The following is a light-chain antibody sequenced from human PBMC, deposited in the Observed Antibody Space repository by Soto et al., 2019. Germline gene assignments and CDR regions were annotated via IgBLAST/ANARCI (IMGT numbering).Light chain of an antibody. Sequence: DIQITQSPASLPASVANRVTITCRASQGISNYLAWYQQKPGRVPKLLISAASTLQSGVSSRFSGSGSGTDFTLTISRLEPEDFAVYYCQQYGSSPPTWTFGQGTKVDI. V-gene: IGKV1-27*01. J-gene: IGKJ1*01. CDR3: QQYGSSPPTWT. CDR1: QGISNY. CDR2: AAS.